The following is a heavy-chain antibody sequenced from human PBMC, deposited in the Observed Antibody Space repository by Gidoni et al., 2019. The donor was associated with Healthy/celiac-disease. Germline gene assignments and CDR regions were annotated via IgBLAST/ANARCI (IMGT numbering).Heavy chain of an antibody. V-gene: IGHV3-21*01. J-gene: IGHJ5*02. CDR2: ISSGSSDI. Sequence: EVHLVDSGGGLVKPGGSLRLSCAVSGFTFRSNSMNWGRQAPGKGLEWVSSISSGSSDINYADSVKGRCTISRDNAKNSLYLQMNSLRAEDTAVYYGARDPIAAPGIAAAGGTPPTDPWGQGTLVTASS. CDR3: ARDPIAAPGIAAAGGTPPTDP. CDR1: GFTFRSNS. D-gene: IGHD6-13*01.